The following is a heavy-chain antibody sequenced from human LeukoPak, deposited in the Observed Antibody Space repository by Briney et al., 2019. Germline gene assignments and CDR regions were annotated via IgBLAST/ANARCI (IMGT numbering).Heavy chain of an antibody. V-gene: IGHV4-4*02. Sequence: PSETLSLTCAVSSGSIFSSNWWSWVRQPPGKGLEWIGQIFHSGSTSYSPSLKSRVTISVDKSKNQFSLRLTSVTAADTAVYYCAREIYASGTVHFDYWGQGTLVTVSS. J-gene: IGHJ4*02. CDR3: AREIYASGTVHFDY. CDR2: IFHSGST. D-gene: IGHD3-10*01. CDR1: SGSIFSSNW.